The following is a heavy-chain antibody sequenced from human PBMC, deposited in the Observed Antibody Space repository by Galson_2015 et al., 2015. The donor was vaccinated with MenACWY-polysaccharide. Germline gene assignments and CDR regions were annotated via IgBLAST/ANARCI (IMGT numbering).Heavy chain of an antibody. CDR1: GFSFSGFG. J-gene: IGHJ3*02. CDR3: AKDGDDQNPPDAYAM. CDR2: ISYDGSNT. V-gene: IGHV3-30*18. D-gene: IGHD3-3*01. Sequence: SLRLSCAASGFSFSGFGFSDYAMHWVRQTPGKGLEWLAVISYDGSNTYYADPVKGRFTIARDDSKNTVFLQMHSLRGEDTAVYYCAKDGDDQNPPDAYAMWGQGTMVTVSS.